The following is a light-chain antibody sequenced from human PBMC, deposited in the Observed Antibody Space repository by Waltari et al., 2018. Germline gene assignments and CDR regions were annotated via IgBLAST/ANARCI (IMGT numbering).Light chain of an antibody. CDR2: EVS. CDR3: SLDAGSNDP. CDR1: SSDVGGYNY. V-gene: IGLV2-8*01. J-gene: IGLJ1*01. Sequence: QSALTQPPSASGSPGQPVTISCTGTSSDVGGYNYVSWYQQHPGNAPKHLIYEVSKQPSGVPDRLSGTQAGDTAARTVSGIQAEDEADYNCSLDAGSNDPFGSRHKVTVL.